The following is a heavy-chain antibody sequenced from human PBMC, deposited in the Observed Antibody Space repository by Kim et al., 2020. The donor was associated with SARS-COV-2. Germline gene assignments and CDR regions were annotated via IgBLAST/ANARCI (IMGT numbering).Heavy chain of an antibody. D-gene: IGHD5-12*01. Sequence: DSVKGRFTISRDNSKNTLYLQMNSLRAEDTAVYYCAKDQGGGYNPPFIDYWGQGTLVTVSS. CDR3: AKDQGGGYNPPFIDY. V-gene: IGHV3-30*02. J-gene: IGHJ4*02.